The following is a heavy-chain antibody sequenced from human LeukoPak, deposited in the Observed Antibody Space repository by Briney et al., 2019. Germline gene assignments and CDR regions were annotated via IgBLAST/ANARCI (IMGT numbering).Heavy chain of an antibody. J-gene: IGHJ5*01. CDR3: ARAPSRYDVLTGYYGGWFDS. V-gene: IGHV4-34*01. Sequence: SETLSLTCAVYGGSFSGYYWSWIRRPPGKGLEWIGEINHSGSSNYNPSLKSRVTISVDTSKNQFSLKLSSVTAADMAVYYCARAPSRYDVLTGYYGGWFDSWGQGTLVTVSS. CDR1: GGSFSGYY. D-gene: IGHD3-9*01. CDR2: INHSGSS.